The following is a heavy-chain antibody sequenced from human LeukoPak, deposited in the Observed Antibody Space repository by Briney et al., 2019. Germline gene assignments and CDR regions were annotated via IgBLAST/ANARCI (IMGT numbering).Heavy chain of an antibody. D-gene: IGHD3-10*01. CDR2: INPSGGST. CDR1: GYTFTSYY. V-gene: IGHV1-46*01. CDR3: ARDGGFGELFGYYYYGMDV. J-gene: IGHJ6*02. Sequence: GASVKVSCKASGYTFTSYYMHWVRQAPGQGLEWMGIINPSGGSTSYAQKFQGRVTMTRDTSTSTVYMELSSLRSEDTAVYYCARDGGFGELFGYYYYGMDVWGQGTTVTVSS.